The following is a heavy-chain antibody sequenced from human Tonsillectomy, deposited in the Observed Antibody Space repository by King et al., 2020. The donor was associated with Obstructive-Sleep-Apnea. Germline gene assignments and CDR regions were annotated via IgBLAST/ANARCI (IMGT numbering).Heavy chain of an antibody. V-gene: IGHV4-38-2*02. D-gene: IGHD5-18*01. J-gene: IGHJ5*01. CDR2: IYHIGST. CDR1: GYSISSGFY. CDR3: ARGGYSYGSRFDC. Sequence: QLQESGPGLVKPSENLSLTCTVSGYSISSGFYWCWIWQPPGKGLEWISTIYHIGSTYYNPSLKCRVTISVDTSKNQFSLKLTSVTAADTAVYYCARGGYSYGSRFDCRGQGTLVTVTS.